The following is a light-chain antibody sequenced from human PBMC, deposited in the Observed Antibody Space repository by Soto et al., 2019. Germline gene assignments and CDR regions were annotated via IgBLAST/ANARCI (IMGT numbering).Light chain of an antibody. Sequence: EIVMTQSPATLSVSPGERATLSCRASQNIYNNLAWYQQKPGQAPRLLIHGASARATGVPARFSGSVSGTEFTLTISVLQPEDSAFYFCQQYNNWPAWLFGQGTKVDIK. J-gene: IGKJ2*01. CDR3: QQYNNWPAWL. V-gene: IGKV3-15*01. CDR1: QNIYNN. CDR2: GAS.